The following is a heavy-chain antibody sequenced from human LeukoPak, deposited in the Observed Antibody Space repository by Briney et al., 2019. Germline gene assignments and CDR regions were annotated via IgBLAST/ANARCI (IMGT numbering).Heavy chain of an antibody. J-gene: IGHJ1*01. CDR3: ARESTAGYNSSWYGFRN. D-gene: IGHD6-13*01. CDR1: GFTFSGYW. Sequence: GGSLRLSCAASGFTFSGYWMSWVRQAPGKGLEWVANINQDGSEKYYVDSVKGRFTISRDNAKNSLFPQMGSLRVEDTAVYYCARESTAGYNSSWYGFRNWGQGTLVSVSS. CDR2: INQDGSEK. V-gene: IGHV3-7*01.